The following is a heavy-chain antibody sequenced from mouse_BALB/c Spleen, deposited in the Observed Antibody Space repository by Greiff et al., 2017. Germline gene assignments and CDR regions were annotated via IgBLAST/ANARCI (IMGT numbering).Heavy chain of an antibody. CDR1: GYTFTDYY. CDR2: IYPGSGNT. CDR3: AVRLRRAFAY. D-gene: IGHD2-4*01. V-gene: IGHV1-84*02. J-gene: IGHJ3*01. Sequence: QVQLQQSGPELVKPGASVKISCKASGYTFTDYYINWVKQKPGQGLEWIGWIYPGSGNTKYNEKFKGKATFTADTSSNTAYMQLSSLTSEDSAVYYCAVRLRRAFAYWGQGTLVTVSA.